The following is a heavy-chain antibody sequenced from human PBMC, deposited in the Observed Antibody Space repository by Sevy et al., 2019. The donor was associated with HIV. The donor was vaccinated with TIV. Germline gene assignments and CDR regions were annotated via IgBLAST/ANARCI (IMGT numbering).Heavy chain of an antibody. V-gene: IGHV3-9*01. CDR3: ARAGLAPYVYGADV. CDR2: INWNSVSI. Sequence: GGSLRLSCAASGFTFDHHAMYWVRQAPGKGLEWVSGINWNSVSIGYADYVKGRFTISRDNAKNSLYLHLNSLRADDTALYYCARAGLAPYVYGADVWGQGTAVTVSS. J-gene: IGHJ6*02. CDR1: GFTFDHHA. D-gene: IGHD3-10*02.